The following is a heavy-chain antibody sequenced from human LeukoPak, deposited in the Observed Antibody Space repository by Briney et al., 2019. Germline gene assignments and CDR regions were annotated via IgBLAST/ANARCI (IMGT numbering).Heavy chain of an antibody. J-gene: IGHJ4*02. D-gene: IGHD3-22*01. CDR1: GFTFSDYY. Sequence: GGSLRLSCAASGFTFSDYYMSWIRQAPGKGLEWVSYISGRDSMRYYAGSVKGRFTISRDNAKNSLFLQMNSLRAEDTAVYYCARDLSAGGNTYYDSSGYGYWGQGTLVTVSS. CDR2: ISGRDSMR. CDR3: ARDLSAGGNTYYDSSGYGY. V-gene: IGHV3-11*01.